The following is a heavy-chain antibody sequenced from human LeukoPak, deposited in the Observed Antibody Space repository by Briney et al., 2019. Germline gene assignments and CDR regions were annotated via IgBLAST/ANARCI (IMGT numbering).Heavy chain of an antibody. Sequence: SETLSLTCTVSGGSISITSYYWGWIRQPPGKGLEWIGSIYKSGSTYYNPSLKSRVTMSVDTSKNQFSLKLSSVTAADTAVYYCARLWGYSYGYLDYWGQGTLVTVSS. J-gene: IGHJ4*02. CDR2: IYKSGST. CDR1: GGSISITSYY. D-gene: IGHD5-18*01. CDR3: ARLWGYSYGYLDY. V-gene: IGHV4-39*01.